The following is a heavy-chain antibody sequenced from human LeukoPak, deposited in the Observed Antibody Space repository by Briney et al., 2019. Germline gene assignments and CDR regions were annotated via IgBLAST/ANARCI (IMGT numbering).Heavy chain of an antibody. J-gene: IGHJ6*03. CDR3: ARGYYGSGMRAYYYYYMDV. CDR2: IIPIFGTA. Sequence: GASVKVSCKASGYTFTGYYMHWVRQAPGQGLEWMGGIIPIFGTANYAQKFQGRVTITADESTSTAYMELSSLRSEDTAVYYCARGYYGSGMRAYYYYYMDVWGKGTTVTVSS. V-gene: IGHV1-69*13. CDR1: GYTFTGYY. D-gene: IGHD3-10*01.